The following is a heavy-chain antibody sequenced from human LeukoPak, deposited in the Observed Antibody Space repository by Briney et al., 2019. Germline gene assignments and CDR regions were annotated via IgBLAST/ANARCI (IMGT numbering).Heavy chain of an antibody. Sequence: GASVKVSRKASGYIFTSYSMHWVRQAPGQGLEWMGIINPSGGSTTYAHNFQGRVTMTRDTSTSTVYMELSSLRSEDTAVYYCATDVQTGDRDYWGQGTLVTVSS. CDR2: INPSGGST. D-gene: IGHD7-27*01. CDR1: GYIFTSYS. V-gene: IGHV1-46*01. CDR3: ATDVQTGDRDY. J-gene: IGHJ4*02.